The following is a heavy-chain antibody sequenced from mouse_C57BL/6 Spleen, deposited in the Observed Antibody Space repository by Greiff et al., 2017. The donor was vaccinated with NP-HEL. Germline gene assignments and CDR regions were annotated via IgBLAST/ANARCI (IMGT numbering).Heavy chain of an antibody. CDR2: IYPGDGDT. CDR1: GYAFSSSW. CDR3: ARGVITTVYFDY. J-gene: IGHJ2*01. V-gene: IGHV1-82*01. D-gene: IGHD1-1*01. Sequence: VHLVESGPELVKPGASVKISCKASGYAFSSSWMNWVKQRPGKGLEWIGRIYPGDGDTNYNGKFKGKATLTADKSSSTAYMQLSSLTSEDSAVYFCARGVITTVYFDYWGQGTTLTVSS.